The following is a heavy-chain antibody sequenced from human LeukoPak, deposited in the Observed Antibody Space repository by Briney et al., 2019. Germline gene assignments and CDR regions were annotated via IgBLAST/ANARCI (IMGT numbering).Heavy chain of an antibody. CDR2: IYTSGST. D-gene: IGHD3-3*01. CDR1: GGSISSGSYY. V-gene: IGHV4-61*02. Sequence: SETLSLTCTVSGGSISSGSYYWSWIRQPPGKGLEWIGRIYTSGSTNYNPSLKSRVTISADTSKNQFSLKLSSVTAADTAVYYCARVTIFGVVKNWGQGTLVTVSS. CDR3: ARVTIFGVVKN. J-gene: IGHJ4*02.